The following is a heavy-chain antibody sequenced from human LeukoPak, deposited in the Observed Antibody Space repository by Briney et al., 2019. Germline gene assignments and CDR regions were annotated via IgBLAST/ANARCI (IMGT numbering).Heavy chain of an antibody. J-gene: IGHJ3*02. CDR1: GYTLTSYG. Sequence: ASVKVSCKASGYTLTSYGISWVRQAPGQGLDWMGWTSAYNGNTNYAQKFQGRVTMTTDTSTSTAYMDLRSLRSDDTAVYYCARDRYDYVWGSGNAFDIWGQGTMVTVSS. CDR3: ARDRYDYVWGSGNAFDI. D-gene: IGHD3-16*01. CDR2: TSAYNGNT. V-gene: IGHV1-18*01.